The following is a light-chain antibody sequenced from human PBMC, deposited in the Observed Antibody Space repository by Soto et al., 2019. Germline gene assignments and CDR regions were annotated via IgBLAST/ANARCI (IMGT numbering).Light chain of an antibody. J-gene: IGLJ2*01. CDR1: SRDVGAYKY. CDR2: DVN. Sequence: QSALTQPRSVSGSPGQSVTISCTGTSRDVGAYKYVSWYQQLPGKAPKLIIYDVNKRPSGVPDRFSGSKSGNTASLTVSGLQDEDEADYYCWSYGGAYLVVFGGGTKLTVL. V-gene: IGLV2-11*01. CDR3: WSYGGAYLVV.